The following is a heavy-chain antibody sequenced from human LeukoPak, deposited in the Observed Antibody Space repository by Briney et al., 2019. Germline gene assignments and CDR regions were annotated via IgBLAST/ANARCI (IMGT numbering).Heavy chain of an antibody. Sequence: GGSLRLSCVASGFTFSNVWMNWVRQAPGKGLEWVDRIKSKRDGGTIDYAAPVKDRFTISRDDSKNTLYLEMNSLKSEDTGVYYCTTDRLFGGMDVWGQGTPVTVSS. V-gene: IGHV3-15*07. CDR3: TTDRLFGGMDV. D-gene: IGHD3-16*01. J-gene: IGHJ6*02. CDR1: GFTFSNVW. CDR2: IKSKRDGGTI.